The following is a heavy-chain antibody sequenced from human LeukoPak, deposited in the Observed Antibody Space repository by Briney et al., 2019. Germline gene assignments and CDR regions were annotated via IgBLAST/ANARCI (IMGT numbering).Heavy chain of an antibody. CDR3: ARENYDYVWGELTDY. Sequence: GGSLRLSCAASGFTFSSYWMRWVRQAPGKGLEWVAHIKQDGSEKYYVDSVKGRFTISRDNAKNSLYLQMNSLRAEDTAVYYCARENYDYVWGELTDYWGQGTLVTVSS. D-gene: IGHD3-16*01. CDR2: IKQDGSEK. V-gene: IGHV3-7*01. J-gene: IGHJ4*02. CDR1: GFTFSSYW.